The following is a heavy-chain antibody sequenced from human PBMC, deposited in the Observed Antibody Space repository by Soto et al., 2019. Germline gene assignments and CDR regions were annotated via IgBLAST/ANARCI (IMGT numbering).Heavy chain of an antibody. CDR1: GFTFSSYA. CDR3: GKGVLFVGPTIFGMDV. Sequence: EVQLLESGGGLVQPGESLRLSCAASGFTFSSYAMSWVRQAPGKGLEWVSGISGSGGSTNYADSVKGRFTISRDNAKNTLYLQMNSLRAEDTAVDYCGKGVLFVGPTIFGMDVWGQGTTVTVSS. D-gene: IGHD1-26*01. V-gene: IGHV3-23*01. J-gene: IGHJ6*02. CDR2: ISGSGGST.